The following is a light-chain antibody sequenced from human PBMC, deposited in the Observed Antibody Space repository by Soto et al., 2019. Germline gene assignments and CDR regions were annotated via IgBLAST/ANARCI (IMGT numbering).Light chain of an antibody. CDR3: SSYTSSGTLVV. Sequence: QSVLTQPASVSGSPGQSITISCTGTSSDIGGYKYVSWYQQHPGKAPKLMIFEVSNRPSGVSNRFSGSKSGNTASLTISGLQADDEADYYCSSYTSSGTLVVFGGGTMLTVL. CDR2: EVS. V-gene: IGLV2-14*01. J-gene: IGLJ2*01. CDR1: SSDIGGYKY.